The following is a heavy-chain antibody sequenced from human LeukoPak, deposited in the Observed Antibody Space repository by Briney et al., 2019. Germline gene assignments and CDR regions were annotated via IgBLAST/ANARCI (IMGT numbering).Heavy chain of an antibody. CDR1: TGSFSGYY. CDR3: ARNAYYDFWSGYYSLNWFDP. D-gene: IGHD3-3*01. V-gene: IGHV4-34*01. J-gene: IGHJ5*02. CDR2: INHSGST. Sequence: PSETLSLTCAVYTGSFSGYYWSWIRQPPGKGLEWIGEINHSGSTNYNPSLKSRVTISVDTSKNQFSLKLSSVTAADTAVYYCARNAYYDFWSGYYSLNWFDPWGQGTLVTVSS.